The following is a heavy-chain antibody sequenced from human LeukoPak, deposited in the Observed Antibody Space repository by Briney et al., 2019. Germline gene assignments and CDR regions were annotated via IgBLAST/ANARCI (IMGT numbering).Heavy chain of an antibody. CDR3: ARENTVTRTSYYYYGMDV. CDR1: GFTFSSYG. Sequence: GGSLRLSCAASGFTFSSYGMHWVRQAPGKGLEWVSYISSSGSTIYYADSVKGRFTISRDNAKNSLYLQMNSLRAEDTAVYYCARENTVTRTSYYYYGMDVWGKGTTVTVSS. CDR2: ISSSGSTI. V-gene: IGHV3-48*04. D-gene: IGHD4-17*01. J-gene: IGHJ6*04.